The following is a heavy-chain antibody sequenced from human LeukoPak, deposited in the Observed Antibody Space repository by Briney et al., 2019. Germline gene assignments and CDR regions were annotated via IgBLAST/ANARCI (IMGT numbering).Heavy chain of an antibody. Sequence: GGSLRLSCAASGFTFDDYAMPWVRHAPGKGLEWVSGISWNSGSIGYADSVKGRFTISRDNAKNSLYLQMNSLRAEDTALYYCAKDITHRHTYYFDYWGQGTLVTVSS. CDR3: AKDITHRHTYYFDY. D-gene: IGHD2-15*01. J-gene: IGHJ4*02. CDR2: ISWNSGSI. CDR1: GFTFDDYA. V-gene: IGHV3-9*01.